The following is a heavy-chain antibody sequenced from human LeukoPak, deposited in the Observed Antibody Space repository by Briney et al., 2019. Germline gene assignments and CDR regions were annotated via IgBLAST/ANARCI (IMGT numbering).Heavy chain of an antibody. Sequence: PSETLSLTCTVSGGFISSSSYYWGWIRQPPGKGLEWIGYIYSSGSANYNPSLKSRVTISVDTSKNQFSLKLSSVTAADTAVYYCARRSYGTDYFDYWGQGTLVTVSS. CDR3: ARRSYGTDYFDY. CDR2: IYSSGSA. V-gene: IGHV4-61*05. J-gene: IGHJ4*02. D-gene: IGHD5-18*01. CDR1: GGFISSSSYY.